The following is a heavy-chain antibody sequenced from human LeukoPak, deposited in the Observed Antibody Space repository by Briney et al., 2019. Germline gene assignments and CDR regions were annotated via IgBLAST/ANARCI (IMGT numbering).Heavy chain of an antibody. CDR1: GGSFSGYY. D-gene: IGHD3-10*01. V-gene: IGHV4-34*01. Sequence: SETLSLTCAVYGGSFSGYYRSWIRQPPGKGLEWIGEINHSGSTNYNPSLKSRVTISVDTSKNQFSLKLSSVTAADTAVYYCARRSGSGRRSNWFDPWGQGTLVTVSS. CDR3: ARRSGSGRRSNWFDP. CDR2: INHSGST. J-gene: IGHJ5*02.